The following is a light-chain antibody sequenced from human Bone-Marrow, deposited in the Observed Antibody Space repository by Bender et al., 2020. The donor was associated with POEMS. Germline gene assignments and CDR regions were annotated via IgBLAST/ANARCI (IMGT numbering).Light chain of an antibody. CDR3: QSYDNSLGGWV. CDR1: SSDVGGYNY. Sequence: QSALTQPRSVSGSPGQSVTISCTGTSSDVGGYNYVSWYQQYPGKAPKLMIYGVSKRPSGVPDRFSGSKSGNTASLTISGLQAEDEADYYCQSYDNSLGGWVFGGGTKLTVL. J-gene: IGLJ3*02. V-gene: IGLV2-11*01. CDR2: GVS.